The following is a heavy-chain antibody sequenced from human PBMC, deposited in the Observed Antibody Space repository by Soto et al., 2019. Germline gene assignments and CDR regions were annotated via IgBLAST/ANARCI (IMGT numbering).Heavy chain of an antibody. V-gene: IGHV1-69*02. Sequence: SVKVSCKASGGTFSSYTISWVRQAPGQGLEWMGRIIPILGIANYAQKFQGRVTITADKSTSTAYMELSSLRSEDTAVYYCARRYCSSTSCYDAFDIWGQGTMVTVSS. CDR2: IIPILGIA. CDR1: GGTFSSYT. CDR3: ARRYCSSTSCYDAFDI. J-gene: IGHJ3*02. D-gene: IGHD2-2*01.